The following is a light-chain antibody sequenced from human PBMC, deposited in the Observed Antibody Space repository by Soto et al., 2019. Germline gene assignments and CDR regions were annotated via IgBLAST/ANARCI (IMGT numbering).Light chain of an antibody. V-gene: IGKV3-15*01. CDR1: QGFDSN. CDR3: QQYNDWPSMYT. Sequence: EIVMTQSPATLSVSPGERATLSSRASQGFDSNLAWYQQKPAQAPRLLSFGASTRASGVPARFSGSGSGTEFTLTISSLQSEDFAVYYCQQYNDWPSMYTFGQGTKLEMK. J-gene: IGKJ2*01. CDR2: GAS.